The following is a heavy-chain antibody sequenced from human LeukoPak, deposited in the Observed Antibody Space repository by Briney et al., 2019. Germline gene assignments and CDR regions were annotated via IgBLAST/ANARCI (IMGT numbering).Heavy chain of an antibody. J-gene: IGHJ3*02. Sequence: PSETLSLTCTVSSGSMNNYYWSWIRQPPGKGLEWIGRIYTSGSTNYNPSLKSRVTMSVDTSKNQFSLKLSSVTAADTAVYYCAREHCSSTSCYTRNDAFDIWGQGTMVTVSS. V-gene: IGHV4-4*07. CDR3: AREHCSSTSCYTRNDAFDI. D-gene: IGHD2-2*02. CDR1: SGSMNNYY. CDR2: IYTSGST.